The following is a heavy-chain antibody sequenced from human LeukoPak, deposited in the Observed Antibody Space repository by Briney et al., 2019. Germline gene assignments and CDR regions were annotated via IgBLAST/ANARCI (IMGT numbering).Heavy chain of an antibody. CDR3: ARGLFPPQGPIGYCSGGSCYSGWFDP. CDR2: IYTSGST. CDR1: GGSISSYY. D-gene: IGHD2-15*01. J-gene: IGHJ5*02. V-gene: IGHV4-4*07. Sequence: SETLSLTCTASGGSISSYYWSWIRQPAGKGLEWIGRIYTSGSTNYNPSLKSRVTMSVDTSKNQFSLKLSSVTAADTAVYYCARGLFPPQGPIGYCSGGSCYSGWFDPWGQGTLVTVSS.